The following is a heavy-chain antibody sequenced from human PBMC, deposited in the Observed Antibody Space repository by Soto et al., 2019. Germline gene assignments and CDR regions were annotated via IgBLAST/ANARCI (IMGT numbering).Heavy chain of an antibody. CDR2: IFHSGST. CDR1: GGYINSGGFY. Sequence: QVQLQESGPGLLKPSQTLSLTCNVSGGYINSGGFYWSWIRQHPGKGLEWIGYIFHSGSTLYNPSLNMRVTLSADPSKNQLSLNLRSVTVADTAVYYCARGGMAGHWVDPWGQGTLVTVSS. V-gene: IGHV4-31*03. CDR3: ARGGMAGHWVDP. J-gene: IGHJ5*02. D-gene: IGHD6-13*01.